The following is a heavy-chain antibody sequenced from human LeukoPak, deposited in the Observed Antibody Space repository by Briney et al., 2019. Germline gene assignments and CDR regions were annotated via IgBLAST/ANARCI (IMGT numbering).Heavy chain of an antibody. Sequence: NPSGTLSLTCAVSGGSFSGYYWTWIRQAPGKGLEWIGEVRHSGGTTYNPSLKSRATMSLDTSNSHLSLRLTSVTAADTAVYYCAKTGAPMGGYWGQGTLVTVSS. V-gene: IGHV4-34*01. D-gene: IGHD3-16*01. CDR3: AKTGAPMGGY. CDR2: VRHSGGT. J-gene: IGHJ4*02. CDR1: GGSFSGYY.